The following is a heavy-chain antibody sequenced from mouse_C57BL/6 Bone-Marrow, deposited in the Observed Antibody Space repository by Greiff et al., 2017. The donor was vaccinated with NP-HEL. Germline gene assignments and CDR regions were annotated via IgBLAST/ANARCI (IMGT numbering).Heavy chain of an antibody. CDR2: IYPGSGNT. V-gene: IGHV1-76*01. CDR3: AKERGYGNYCY. Sequence: QVQLQQSGAELVRPGASVKLSCKASGYTFTDYYINWVKQRPGQGLEWIARIYPGSGNTYYNEKFKGKATLTAEKSSSTAYMQLSSLTSEDSAVYFCAKERGYGNYCYWGQGTSVTVSS. D-gene: IGHD2-1*01. J-gene: IGHJ4*01. CDR1: GYTFTDYY.